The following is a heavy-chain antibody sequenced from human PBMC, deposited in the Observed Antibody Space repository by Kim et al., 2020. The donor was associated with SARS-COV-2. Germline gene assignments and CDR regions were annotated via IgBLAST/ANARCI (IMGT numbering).Heavy chain of an antibody. CDR3: ARGIYYGDPTTKGWDWYFDL. V-gene: IGHV3-13*04. D-gene: IGHD4-17*01. J-gene: IGHJ2*01. CDR2: IGTAGDT. CDR1: GFTFSSYD. Sequence: GGSLRLSCAASGFTFSSYDMHWVRQATGKGLEWVSAIGTAGDTYYPGSVKGRFTISRENAKNSLYLQMNSLRAGDTAVYYCARGIYYGDPTTKGWDWYFDLWGRGTLVTVSS.